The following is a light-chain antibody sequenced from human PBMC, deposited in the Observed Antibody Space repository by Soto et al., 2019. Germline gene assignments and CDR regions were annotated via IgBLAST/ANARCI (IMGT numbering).Light chain of an antibody. V-gene: IGKV1-6*01. J-gene: IGKJ2*01. Sequence: AIQMTQFPASLSASVGDRVTITCRASQGLRDELGWYQQKPGKAPKLLIYGASRLESGVPSRFSGSGSGTDFSLTIYSLRPEDSATYFCLQDYNYPRTFGQGTKLQIK. CDR3: LQDYNYPRT. CDR2: GAS. CDR1: QGLRDE.